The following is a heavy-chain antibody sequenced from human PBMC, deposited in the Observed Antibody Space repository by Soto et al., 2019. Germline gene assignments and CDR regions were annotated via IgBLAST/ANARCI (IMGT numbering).Heavy chain of an antibody. D-gene: IGHD2-2*01. V-gene: IGHV4-39*01. CDR3: ARMKLTYQLIDY. CDR2: IYYSGST. CDR1: GGSISSSSYY. J-gene: IGHJ4*02. Sequence: QLQLQESGPGLVKPSETLSLTCTVSGGSISSSSYYWGWIRQPPGKGLEWIGSIYYSGSTYYNPSLKSRVTISVDTSKNQFSLKLSSVTAADTAVYYCARMKLTYQLIDYWGQGTLVTVSS.